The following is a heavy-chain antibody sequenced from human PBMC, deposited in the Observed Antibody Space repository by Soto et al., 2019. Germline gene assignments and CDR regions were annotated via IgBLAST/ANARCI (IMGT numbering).Heavy chain of an antibody. V-gene: IGHV4-59*01. CDR1: SGSISSYY. J-gene: IGHJ5*02. Sequence: SLPLSITCTVSSGSISSYYLICIRQPPGKGLEWIGYIYYSGSTNYNPSLKSRVTISVDTSKNQFSLKLSSVTAADTAVYYCARVTPENWFDPWGQGTLVTVSS. CDR3: ARVTPENWFDP. CDR2: IYYSGST.